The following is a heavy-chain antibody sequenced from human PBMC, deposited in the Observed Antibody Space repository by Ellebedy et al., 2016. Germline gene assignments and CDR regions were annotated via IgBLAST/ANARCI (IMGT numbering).Heavy chain of an antibody. V-gene: IGHV3-21*01. D-gene: IGHD3-3*01. CDR3: ARGLVLSEWKVHAFDI. CDR2: ISSSSSHI. Sequence: GESLKISXAASGFTFSSYSMNWVRQAPGKGLEWVSSISSSSSHIYYADSVKGRFTISRDNAKNSLYLQMNSLRAEDTAVYYCARGLVLSEWKVHAFDIWGQGTMVTVSS. J-gene: IGHJ3*02. CDR1: GFTFSSYS.